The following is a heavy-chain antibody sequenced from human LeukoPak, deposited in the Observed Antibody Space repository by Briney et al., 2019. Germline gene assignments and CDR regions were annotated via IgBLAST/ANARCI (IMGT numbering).Heavy chain of an antibody. CDR2: ISSSGSTI. D-gene: IGHD3-10*01. CDR1: EFTFSSYE. CDR3: ATQIEYYYGSGSYYKEGYFDY. Sequence: GGSLRLSCAASEFTFSSYEMYWVRQAPGKGLEWVSYISSSGSTIYYADSVKGRFTISRDNSKNTLYLQMNSLRAEDTAVYYCATQIEYYYGSGSYYKEGYFDYWGQGTLVTVSS. V-gene: IGHV3-48*03. J-gene: IGHJ4*02.